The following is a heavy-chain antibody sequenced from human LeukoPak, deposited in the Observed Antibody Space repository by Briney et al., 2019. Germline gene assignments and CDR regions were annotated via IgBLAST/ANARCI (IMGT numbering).Heavy chain of an antibody. D-gene: IGHD5-12*01. CDR2: IYTSGST. V-gene: IGHV4-4*07. CDR3: ARVLGGYDRDWFDP. CDR1: GGSISSYY. Sequence: SETLSLTCTVSGGSISSYYCSWIRQPAGKGLEWIGRIYTSGSTNYNPSLKSRVTMSVDTSKNQFSLKLSSVTAADTAVYYCARVLGGYDRDWFDPWGQGTLVTVSS. J-gene: IGHJ5*02.